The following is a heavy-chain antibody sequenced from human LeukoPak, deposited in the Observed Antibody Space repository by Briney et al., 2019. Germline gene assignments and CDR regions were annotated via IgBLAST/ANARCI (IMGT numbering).Heavy chain of an antibody. V-gene: IGHV3-66*01. D-gene: IGHD2-21*01. CDR1: GFTVSTNY. J-gene: IGHJ4*02. CDR2: INADGRT. Sequence: GGSLRLSCAVSGFTVSTNYMSWVRQAPGKGLEWVSIINADGRTFYAASVKGRFTISRDDSQNTLSLQMNGLRAEDSAVYYCTRVVGGTASIDYCDYWGQGTLVTVSS. CDR3: TRVVGGTASIDYCDY.